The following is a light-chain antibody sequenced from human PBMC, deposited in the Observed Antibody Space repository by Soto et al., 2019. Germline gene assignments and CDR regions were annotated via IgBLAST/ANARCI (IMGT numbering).Light chain of an antibody. J-gene: IGKJ1*01. CDR2: AAS. CDR1: QSIKKS. Sequence: DVQMTQSPSSLSASVGDRVSITCRASQSIKKSLNWYQQKPGKAPKLLIYAASNLQSGVPSRFSGSGSGTDFTLTITGLQPEDFGTYYCQQNYMVPPWTFGRGTKLEIK. V-gene: IGKV1-39*01. CDR3: QQNYMVPPWT.